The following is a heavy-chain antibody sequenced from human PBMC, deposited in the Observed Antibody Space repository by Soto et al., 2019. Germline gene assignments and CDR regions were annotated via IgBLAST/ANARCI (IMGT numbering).Heavy chain of an antibody. CDR2: IWYDGSNK. J-gene: IGHJ4*02. CDR1: GFTFSSYG. CDR3: ARDGDYF. V-gene: IGHV3-33*01. Sequence: QVQLVESGGGVVQPGRSLRLSCAASGFTFSSYGMHWVRQAPGKGLEWVAVIWYDGSNKYYADSVKGRFTISRDNSKNTLYLQMNSRRAEDTAGYYCARDGDYFWGQGTLVTVSS. D-gene: IGHD7-27*01.